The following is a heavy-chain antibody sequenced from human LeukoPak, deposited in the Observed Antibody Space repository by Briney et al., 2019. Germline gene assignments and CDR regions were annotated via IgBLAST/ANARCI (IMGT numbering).Heavy chain of an antibody. J-gene: IGHJ4*02. CDR1: GFTFNNFA. CDR2: ISSSSSTI. D-gene: IGHD2-2*03. V-gene: IGHV3-48*01. CDR3: ARALSGYCSSTSCPGGYYFDY. Sequence: GGSLRLSCSASGFTFNNFAMSWVRQAPGKGLEWVSYISSSSSTIYYADSVKGRFTISRDNAKNSLYLQMNSLRAEDTAVYYCARALSGYCSSTSCPGGYYFDYWGQGTLVTVSS.